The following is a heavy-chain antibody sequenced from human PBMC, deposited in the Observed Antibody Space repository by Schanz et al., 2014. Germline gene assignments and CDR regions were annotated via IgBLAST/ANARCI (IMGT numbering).Heavy chain of an antibody. CDR1: GFTFADYA. CDR2: ISWNGAGI. J-gene: IGHJ4*02. D-gene: IGHD2-15*01. CDR3: ARDKGGLIPFDY. Sequence: DVQLVESGGGLVQPGRSLRLSCAASGFTFADYAMHWVRQAPGKGLEWVSGISWNGAGIGYADSVKGRFTISRDNAKNSLYLQMNSLRAEDTAVYYCARDKGGLIPFDYWGQGTLVAVSS. V-gene: IGHV3-9*01.